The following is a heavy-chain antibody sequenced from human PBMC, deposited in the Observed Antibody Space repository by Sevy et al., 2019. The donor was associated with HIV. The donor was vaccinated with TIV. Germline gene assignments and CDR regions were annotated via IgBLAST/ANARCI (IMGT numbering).Heavy chain of an antibody. Sequence: ASVKVSCKASGYTFTSYVMNWVRQAPGQGLEWMGWINTNTGNPTYAQGFTGRFVFSLDTSVSTAYLQISSLKAEDTAVYYCARGECSSSSCYYYYGMDVWGQGATVTVYS. CDR3: ARGECSSSSCYYYYGMDV. CDR2: INTNTGNP. CDR1: GYTFTSYV. V-gene: IGHV7-4-1*02. J-gene: IGHJ6*02. D-gene: IGHD2-2*01.